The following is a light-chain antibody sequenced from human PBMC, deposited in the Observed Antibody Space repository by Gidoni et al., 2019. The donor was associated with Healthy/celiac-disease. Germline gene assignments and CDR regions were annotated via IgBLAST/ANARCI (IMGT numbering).Light chain of an antibody. CDR1: QSIRSY. CDR2: AAS. Sequence: DIKMTQSPSSLSASVGDRVTITCRASQSIRSYLNWYQQKPGKAPKLLIYAASSVQSGVPSRFSGSGSGTDFTLTISSLQPEDFATYYCQQSYSTTFGQGTKVEIK. V-gene: IGKV1-39*01. J-gene: IGKJ1*01. CDR3: QQSYSTT.